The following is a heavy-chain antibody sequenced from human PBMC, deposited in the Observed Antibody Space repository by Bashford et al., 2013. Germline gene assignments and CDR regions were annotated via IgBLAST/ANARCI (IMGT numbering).Heavy chain of an antibody. D-gene: IGHD3-16*01. CDR3: ARENFYDSNAYDV. J-gene: IGHJ4*02. V-gene: IGHV4-38-2*02. CDR2: IYRGGAI. Sequence: SDDLVPHLHLFLVTSINKWRIFIGAGSGSPPGKGLEWIGRIYRGGAIYYNPSLESRLTMSMDTPKNQFSLKLSSVTAADTAVYFCARENFYDSNAYDVWGRGTLVTVSS. CDR1: VTSINKWRIF.